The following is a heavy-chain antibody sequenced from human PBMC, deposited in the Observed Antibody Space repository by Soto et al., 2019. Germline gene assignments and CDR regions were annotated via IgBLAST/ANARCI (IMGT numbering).Heavy chain of an antibody. CDR3: ARHLGGYDLSWFDP. CDR2: IYYSGST. Sequence: SETLSLTCTVSGGSISSSSYYWDWIRQPPGKGLEWIGSIYYSGSTYYNPSLKSRVTISVDTSKNQFSLKLSSVTAADTAVYYCARHLGGYDLSWFDPWGQGTLVTVSS. D-gene: IGHD5-12*01. J-gene: IGHJ5*02. CDR1: GGSISSSSYY. V-gene: IGHV4-39*01.